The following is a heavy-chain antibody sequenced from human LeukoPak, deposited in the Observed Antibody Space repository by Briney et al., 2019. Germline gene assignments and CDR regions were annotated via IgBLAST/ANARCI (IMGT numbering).Heavy chain of an antibody. CDR3: ARRSAVAPYYYMDV. Sequence: GESLKISCQGSGYSFTTYWIGWVCQIPGKGLEWMGIIYPGDSDTRYSPSFQGQVTISADKSINTAYLQWSSLKASDTAMYYCARRSAVAPYYYMDVWGKGTTVTVSS. CDR2: IYPGDSDT. V-gene: IGHV5-51*01. CDR1: GYSFTTYW. J-gene: IGHJ6*03.